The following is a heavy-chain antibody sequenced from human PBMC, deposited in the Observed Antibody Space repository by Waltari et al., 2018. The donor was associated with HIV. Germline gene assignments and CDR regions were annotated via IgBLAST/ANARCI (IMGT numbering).Heavy chain of an antibody. CDR3: ARGPQDYPKYYFDH. J-gene: IGHJ4*02. CDR1: GYTFTSYD. Sequence: VKVSCKASGYTFTSYDINWVRQATGQGLEWLGWMNPNSGNTGYAQRFQGRVTMTRNTSISTAYMELSSLRSEDTAVYFCARGPQDYPKYYFDHWGQGTLVTVSS. V-gene: IGHV1-8*01. D-gene: IGHD4-17*01. CDR2: MNPNSGNT.